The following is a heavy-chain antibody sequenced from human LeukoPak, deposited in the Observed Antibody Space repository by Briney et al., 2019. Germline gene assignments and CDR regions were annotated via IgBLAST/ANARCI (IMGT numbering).Heavy chain of an antibody. J-gene: IGHJ4*02. V-gene: IGHV4-34*01. CDR3: ARSDWDGYKWRY. D-gene: IGHD5-24*01. CDR1: GGSFSGYY. CDR2: INHSGST. Sequence: PSETLSLTCAVYGGSFSGYYWSWIRQPPGKGLEWIGEINHSGSTNYNPSLKSRVAISVDTSKNQFSLKLSSVTAADTAVYYCARSDWDGYKWRYWGQGTLVTVSS.